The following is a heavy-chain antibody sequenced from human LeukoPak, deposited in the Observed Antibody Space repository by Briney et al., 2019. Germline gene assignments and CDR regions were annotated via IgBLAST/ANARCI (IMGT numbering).Heavy chain of an antibody. CDR1: GFTFSSYA. J-gene: IGHJ4*02. CDR3: AKDVGYYDYVWGSYRYTGVDY. V-gene: IGHV3-23*01. Sequence: GGSLRLSCAASGFTFSSYAMSWVRQAPGKGLEWVSAISGSGGSTYYADSVKGRFTISGDNSKNTLYLQMNSLRAEDTAVYYCAKDVGYYDYVWGSYRYTGVDYWGQGTLVTVSS. CDR2: ISGSGGST. D-gene: IGHD3-16*02.